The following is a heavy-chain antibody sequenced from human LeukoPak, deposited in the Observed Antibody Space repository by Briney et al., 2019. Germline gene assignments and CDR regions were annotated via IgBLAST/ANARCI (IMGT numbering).Heavy chain of an antibody. D-gene: IGHD3-22*01. Sequence: ASQTLSLTCTVSGGSISSGYYYWSWIRQPPGKGLEWIGYIYYSGSTYYNPSLKSRVTISVDTSKNQFSLKVSSVTAADTAVYYCARGQYYYDSSGYYTSDMYYFDYWGQGTLVTVSS. V-gene: IGHV4-30-4*01. CDR2: IYYSGST. CDR1: GGSISSGYYY. J-gene: IGHJ4*02. CDR3: ARGQYYYDSSGYYTSDMYYFDY.